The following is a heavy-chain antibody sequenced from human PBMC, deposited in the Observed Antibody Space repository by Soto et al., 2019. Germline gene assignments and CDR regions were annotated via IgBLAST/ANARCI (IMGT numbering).Heavy chain of an antibody. CDR1: GFSLSNARMG. CDR3: ARITIGFQALVVTDDYYYYGMDV. Sequence: QVTLKESGPVLVKPTETLTLTCTVSGFSLSNARMGVSWIRQPPGKALEWLAHIFSNDEKSYSTSLKSRLTISKDTSKSQVVLTMTNMDPVDTATYYCARITIGFQALVVTDDYYYYGMDVWGQGTTVTVSS. V-gene: IGHV2-26*01. J-gene: IGHJ6*02. D-gene: IGHD2-21*02. CDR2: IFSNDEK.